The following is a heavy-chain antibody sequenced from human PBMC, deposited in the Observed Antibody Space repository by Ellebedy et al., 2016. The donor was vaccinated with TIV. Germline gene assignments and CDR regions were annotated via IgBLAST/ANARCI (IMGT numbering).Heavy chain of an antibody. CDR3: ASQHGSAWMEYYFDY. J-gene: IGHJ4*02. V-gene: IGHV3-48*01. CDR1: GFTFRTYNTYS. Sequence: GESLKISCAASGFTFRTYNTYSMNWVRQAPGKGLEWVSYIGSRTNNIYYADSVKGRFTISRDSSKNTLYLQMNSLRADDTAVYYCASQHGSAWMEYYFDYWGQGTLVTVSS. CDR2: IGSRTNNI. D-gene: IGHD2-15*01.